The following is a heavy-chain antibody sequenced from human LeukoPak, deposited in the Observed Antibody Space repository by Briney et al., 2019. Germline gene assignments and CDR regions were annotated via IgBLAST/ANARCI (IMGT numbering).Heavy chain of an antibody. CDR3: AKDQRWLQLGSFDY. J-gene: IGHJ4*02. CDR2: IRNDGSNK. Sequence: PGGSLRLSCAASGFTFSSYGVHWVRQAPGKGLEWVAFIRNDGSNKYYADSVKGRFTISRDNSKNTLYLQMNSLRAEDTAVFYCAKDQRWLQLGSFDYWGQGALVTVSS. D-gene: IGHD5-24*01. V-gene: IGHV3-30*02. CDR1: GFTFSSYG.